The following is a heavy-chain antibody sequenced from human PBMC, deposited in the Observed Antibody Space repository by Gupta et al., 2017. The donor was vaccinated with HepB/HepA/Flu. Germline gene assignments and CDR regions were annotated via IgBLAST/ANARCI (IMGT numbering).Heavy chain of an antibody. CDR2: IHANSGNT. J-gene: IGHJ4*02. CDR3: ARRVTSTSCLDF. Sequence: QVHLVQSGAEVKKPGASVKVACQASGYTFLRYDISWVRQAPGQGLQWMGWIHANSGNTGYAQTFQGRVTLTVDTSTSTAYMDLSSLTSEDTAVYYCARRVTSTSCLDFWGQGTPVTVTS. D-gene: IGHD1-14*01. CDR1: GYTFLRYD. V-gene: IGHV1-8*01.